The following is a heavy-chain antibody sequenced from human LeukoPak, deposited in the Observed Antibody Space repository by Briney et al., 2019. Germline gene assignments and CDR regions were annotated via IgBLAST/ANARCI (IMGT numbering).Heavy chain of an antibody. J-gene: IGHJ6*02. CDR3: ARDLVSGSYPKGGSYYYYGMDV. Sequence: SETLSLTCTVSGGSISSYYWSWLRQPPGKGLEWIGYIYYSGSTNYNPSLKSRVTISVDTSKNQFSLKLSSVTAADTAVYYCARDLVSGSYPKGGSYYYYGMDVWGQGTTVTVSS. V-gene: IGHV4-59*01. CDR1: GGSISSYY. D-gene: IGHD1-26*01. CDR2: IYYSGST.